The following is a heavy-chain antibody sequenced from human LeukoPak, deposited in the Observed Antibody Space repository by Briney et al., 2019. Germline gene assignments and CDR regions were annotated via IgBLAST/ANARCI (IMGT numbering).Heavy chain of an antibody. Sequence: ASVKVSCKASGYTFTSYGISWVRQAPGQGLEWMGWISAYNGNTNYAQKLQGRVTMTTDTSTSTAYMELRSLRSDDTAVYYCARDVPVINSIAAAGTGVNWFGPWGQGTPGTVSS. D-gene: IGHD6-13*01. J-gene: IGHJ5*02. CDR2: ISAYNGNT. CDR3: ARDVPVINSIAAAGTGVNWFGP. V-gene: IGHV1-18*01. CDR1: GYTFTSYG.